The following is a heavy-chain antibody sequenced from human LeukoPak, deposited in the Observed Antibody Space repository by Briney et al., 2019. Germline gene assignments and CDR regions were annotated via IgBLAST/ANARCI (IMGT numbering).Heavy chain of an antibody. D-gene: IGHD2-2*01. Sequence: GGSLRLSCAASGFTFNTFWMNWVRLAPGRGLEWLANIRPDGSDKYYVDSVRGRFTISRDNGKNLVYLEMNSLRVEDTAVYYCSGRDSSRNPWAYWGQGTLVGVSS. CDR2: IRPDGSDK. CDR3: SGRDSSRNPWAY. CDR1: GFTFNTFW. V-gene: IGHV3-7*01. J-gene: IGHJ4*02.